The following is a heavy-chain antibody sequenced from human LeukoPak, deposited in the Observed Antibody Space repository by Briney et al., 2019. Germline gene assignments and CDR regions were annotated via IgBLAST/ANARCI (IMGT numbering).Heavy chain of an antibody. CDR1: GFTFSSYA. D-gene: IGHD3-10*01. CDR3: AKRDYYGSGSSPSRPYYFDY. Sequence: LAGGSLRLSCAASGFTFSSYAMSWVRQAPGKGLEWVSAISGSGGSTYYADSVKGRFTISRDNSKNTLYLQMNSLRAEDTAVYYCAKRDYYGSGSSPSRPYYFDYWGQGTLVTVSS. V-gene: IGHV3-23*01. J-gene: IGHJ4*02. CDR2: ISGSGGST.